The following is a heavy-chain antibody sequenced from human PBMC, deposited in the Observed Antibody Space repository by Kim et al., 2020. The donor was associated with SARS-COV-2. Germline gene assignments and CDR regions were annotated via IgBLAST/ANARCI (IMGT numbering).Heavy chain of an antibody. J-gene: IGHJ5*02. Sequence: SIITGGYSWRWLRQPPGKGLEWIGHIYHTGAPYYNPSLKSRVTISVDRSKNQFSLNMKSVTAADTAVYYCARGRGSWYSGYFDPWGQGTLAT. D-gene: IGHD6-13*01. CDR1: SIITGGYS. V-gene: IGHV4-30-2*01. CDR3: ARGRGSWYSGYFDP. CDR2: IYHTGAP.